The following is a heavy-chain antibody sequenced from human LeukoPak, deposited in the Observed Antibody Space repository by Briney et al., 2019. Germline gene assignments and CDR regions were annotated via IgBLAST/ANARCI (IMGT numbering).Heavy chain of an antibody. Sequence: SGPTLLKPTPTLTLTCTFSGFSLNTHGVGVGWIRQPPGKALEWLALIYWDDDKRFTPSLKSRLTIIKDTSKNQVVLIMTNVDPVDTATYYCAHRGRGGYPAFHHWGQGTLVTVSS. CDR3: AHRGRGGYPAFHH. J-gene: IGHJ1*01. D-gene: IGHD3-22*01. CDR2: IYWDDDK. CDR1: GFSLNTHGVG. V-gene: IGHV2-5*02.